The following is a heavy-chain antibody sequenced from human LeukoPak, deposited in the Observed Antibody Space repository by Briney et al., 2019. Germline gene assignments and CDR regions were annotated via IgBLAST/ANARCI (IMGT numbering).Heavy chain of an antibody. Sequence: SETLSLTCIVSGGSISSYYWSWIRQPPGKGLEWIGYIYYSGSTNYNPSLKSRLTISVDTSKNQFSLKLSSVTAADTAVYYCARDRGDRRNGGFYYYYYYMDVWGKGTTVTVSS. V-gene: IGHV4-59*01. J-gene: IGHJ6*03. CDR2: IYYSGST. D-gene: IGHD7-27*01. CDR1: GGSISSYY. CDR3: ARDRGDRRNGGFYYYYYYMDV.